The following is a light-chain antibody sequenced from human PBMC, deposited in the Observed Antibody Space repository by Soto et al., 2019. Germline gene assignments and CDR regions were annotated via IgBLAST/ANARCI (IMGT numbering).Light chain of an antibody. J-gene: IGKJ1*01. CDR3: QQYYTNSWS. V-gene: IGKV3-15*01. CDR2: DAS. Sequence: EIVMTQSPATLSVSPGERATLSCRASQSVSGNLAWYQQKPGQAPRLLIFDASTRATGIPGRFSGSGSGTEFTLTISSLLSEDFALYYCQQYYTNSWSFGQGTKVEIK. CDR1: QSVSGN.